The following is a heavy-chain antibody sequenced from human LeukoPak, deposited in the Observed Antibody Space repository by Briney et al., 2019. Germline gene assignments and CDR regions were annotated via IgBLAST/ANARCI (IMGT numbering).Heavy chain of an antibody. J-gene: IGHJ4*02. CDR2: INPHSGGT. CDR3: ARVEVVATIPFDY. V-gene: IGHV1-2*02. D-gene: IGHD5-12*01. CDR1: VYTFTAYY. Sequence: ASVKVSCKASVYTFTAYYMHWVRQAPGQRREGRGWINPHSGGTNYAQTFQGRVTMTRDTSISTAYLELSRLRSHDTAVYYCARVEVVATIPFDYWGQGTLVTVSS.